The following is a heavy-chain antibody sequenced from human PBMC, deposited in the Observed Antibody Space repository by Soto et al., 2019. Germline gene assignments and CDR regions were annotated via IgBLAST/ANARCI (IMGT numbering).Heavy chain of an antibody. CDR1: GFSLTTTDMG. Sequence: QITLKASGPPLVRPAQALTLTCTFSGFSLTTTDMGVSWIRQPPGKALECLALIYWDDDKRYNPSLKNRLATSKDTSRDRVVLTINNINPEDTGTYFCAHASDYDLLSFDHWGPGTLVTVSS. J-gene: IGHJ4*02. CDR2: IYWDDDK. CDR3: AHASDYDLLSFDH. D-gene: IGHD6-25*01. V-gene: IGHV2-5*02.